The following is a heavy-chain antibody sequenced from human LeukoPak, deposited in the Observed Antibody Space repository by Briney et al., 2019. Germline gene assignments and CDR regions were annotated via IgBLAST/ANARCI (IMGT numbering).Heavy chain of an antibody. V-gene: IGHV1-8*01. CDR3: ARGPATVVYADY. D-gene: IGHD2-8*02. CDR1: GYTFTSYD. CDR2: MNPNSGNT. J-gene: IGHJ4*02. Sequence: ASVKVSCKASGYTFTSYDINWVRQATGQGLEWMGWMNPNSGNTGYAQKFQGRVTMTRNTSLSTAYMELSSLRSEDTAVYYCARGPATVVYADYWGQGTLVTVSS.